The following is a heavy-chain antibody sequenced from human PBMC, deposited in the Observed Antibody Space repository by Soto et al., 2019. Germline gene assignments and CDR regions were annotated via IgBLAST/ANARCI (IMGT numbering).Heavy chain of an antibody. CDR2: IWYDGSYK. CDR1: GFVFSNFG. Sequence: QVQLVESGGGVVQPGRSLRLSCAASGFVFSNFGMHWVRQAPGKGLEWVAVIWYDGSYKYYGDSVKGRFTISRDNSKNTFYLEMSSLRAEDTAVYYCGKDVNPGIYYFDYWGQGILVTVSS. J-gene: IGHJ4*02. CDR3: GKDVNPGIYYFDY. D-gene: IGHD3-3*02. V-gene: IGHV3-33*06.